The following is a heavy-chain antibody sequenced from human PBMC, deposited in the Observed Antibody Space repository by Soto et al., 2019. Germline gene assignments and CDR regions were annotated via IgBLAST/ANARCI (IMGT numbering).Heavy chain of an antibody. CDR2: IYYSGST. CDR3: ARVPDR. V-gene: IGHV4-59*01. Sequence: PSETLSLTCTVSGASISSDYWSWIRQPPGKGLEWIGSIYYSGSTYYNSSLKSRLTISVDTSKTQFSLKLNSMTAADTAVYYCARVPDRWGQGTLVTVSS. D-gene: IGHD2-2*01. J-gene: IGHJ5*02. CDR1: GASISSDY.